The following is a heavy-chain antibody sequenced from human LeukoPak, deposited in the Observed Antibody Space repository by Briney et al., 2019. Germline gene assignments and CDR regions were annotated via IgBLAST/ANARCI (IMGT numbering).Heavy chain of an antibody. V-gene: IGHV3-48*01. CDR1: GFTFSSYS. J-gene: IGHJ4*02. D-gene: IGHD1-26*01. Sequence: YPGGSLRLSCAASGFTFSSYSMNWVRQAPGKGLEWVSYISSSSSTIYYADSVKGRFTISRDNAKNSLYLQMNSLRAEDTAVYYCARDHLWASELYSGSLYYWGQGTLVTVSS. CDR3: ARDHLWASELYSGSLYY. CDR2: ISSSSSTI.